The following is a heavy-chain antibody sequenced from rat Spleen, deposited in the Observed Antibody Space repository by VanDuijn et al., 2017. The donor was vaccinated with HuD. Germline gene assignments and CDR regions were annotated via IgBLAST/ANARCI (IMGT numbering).Heavy chain of an antibody. CDR1: GFSLTSNS. D-gene: IGHD1-2*01. J-gene: IGHJ2*01. Sequence: QVQLKESGPGLVQPSQTLSLTCTVSGFSLTSNSVSWVRQPPGKGLEWMGAIWSGGSTDYNSAVQSRLSISRDTSKSQVFLKMNSLQPEDTGTYYCARHTTAAIPFDYWGQGVMVTVSS. V-gene: IGHV2-1*01. CDR2: IWSGGST. CDR3: ARHTTAAIPFDY.